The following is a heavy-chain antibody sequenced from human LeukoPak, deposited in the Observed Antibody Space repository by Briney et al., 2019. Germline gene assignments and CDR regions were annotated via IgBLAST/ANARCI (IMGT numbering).Heavy chain of an antibody. V-gene: IGHV1-18*01. D-gene: IGHD3-22*01. CDR1: GYTFTSYG. CDR3: ARGGPFTYYYDSSGYTLTDFDY. CDR2: ISANNGNT. J-gene: IGHJ4*02. Sequence: ASVKVSCKASGYTFTSYGISWVRQAPGQGLEWMGWISANNGNTNYAQKLQGRVTMTTDTSTSTAYMELRSLRSDDTAVYYCARGGPFTYYYDSSGYTLTDFDYWGQGTLVTVSS.